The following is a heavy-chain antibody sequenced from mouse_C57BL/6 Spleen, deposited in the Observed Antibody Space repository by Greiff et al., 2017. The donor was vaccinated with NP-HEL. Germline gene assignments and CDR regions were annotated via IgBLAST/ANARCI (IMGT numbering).Heavy chain of an antibody. D-gene: IGHD1-1*01. Sequence: EVKVVESEGGLVQPGSSMKLSCTASGFTFSDYYMAWVRQVPEKGLEWVANINYDGSSTYYLDSLKSRFIISRDNAKNILYLQMSSLKSEDTATYYCARDRGGYYGAMDYWGQGTSVTVSS. CDR2: INYDGSST. CDR3: ARDRGGYYGAMDY. V-gene: IGHV5-16*01. J-gene: IGHJ4*01. CDR1: GFTFSDYY.